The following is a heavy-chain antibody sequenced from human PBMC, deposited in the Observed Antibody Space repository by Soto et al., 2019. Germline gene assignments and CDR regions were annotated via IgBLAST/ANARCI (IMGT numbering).Heavy chain of an antibody. CDR2: IYPGDSDT. Sequence: GEFLKISCKRSGYSFTSYWIGWVRQMPGKGLEWMGIIYPGDSDTRYSPSFQGQVTISADKSISTAYLQWSSLKASDTAIYYCARSLDYGSGTPNYMDVWGKGTTVTVSS. CDR1: GYSFTSYW. D-gene: IGHD3-10*01. J-gene: IGHJ6*03. CDR3: ARSLDYGSGTPNYMDV. V-gene: IGHV5-51*01.